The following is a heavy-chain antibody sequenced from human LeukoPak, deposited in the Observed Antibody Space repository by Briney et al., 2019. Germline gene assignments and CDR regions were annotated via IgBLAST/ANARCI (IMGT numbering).Heavy chain of an antibody. D-gene: IGHD6-6*01. CDR2: ISGSGGST. CDR3: AKSGSSSENYYYMDV. Sequence: GGSLRLSCAASGFTLSSYAMSWVRQAPGKGLEWVSAISGSGGSTYYADSVKGRFTISRDNSKNTLYLQMNSLRAEDTAVYYCAKSGSSSENYYYMDVWGKGTTVTVSS. V-gene: IGHV3-23*01. CDR1: GFTLSSYA. J-gene: IGHJ6*03.